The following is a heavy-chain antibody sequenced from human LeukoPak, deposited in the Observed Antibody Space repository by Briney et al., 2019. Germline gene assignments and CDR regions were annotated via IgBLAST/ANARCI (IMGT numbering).Heavy chain of an antibody. CDR1: GFTFSSYS. D-gene: IGHD3/OR15-3a*01. J-gene: IGHJ4*02. CDR3: ARGTGIDY. V-gene: IGHV3-48*02. Sequence: GGSLRLSCAASGFTFSSYSMNWVRQGPGKGLEWVSYISSGGTTEYHADSVKGRFTISRDNAKNSLYLQMNSLRDEDTAVYYCARGTGIDYWGQGTLVTVSS. CDR2: ISSGGTTE.